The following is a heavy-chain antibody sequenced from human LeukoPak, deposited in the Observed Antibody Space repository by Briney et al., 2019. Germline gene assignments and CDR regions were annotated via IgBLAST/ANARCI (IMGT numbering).Heavy chain of an antibody. V-gene: IGHV3-30-3*01. J-gene: IGHJ4*02. Sequence: GGSLRLSCAASGFTFSSYAMHWVRQAPGKGLEWVAVISYDGSNKYYADSVKGRFTISRDNSKNTLYLQMNSLRAEDTAVYYCASRRDYDFWSGPFPDYWGQGTLVTVSS. CDR2: ISYDGSNK. CDR3: ASRRDYDFWSGPFPDY. D-gene: IGHD3-3*01. CDR1: GFTFSSYA.